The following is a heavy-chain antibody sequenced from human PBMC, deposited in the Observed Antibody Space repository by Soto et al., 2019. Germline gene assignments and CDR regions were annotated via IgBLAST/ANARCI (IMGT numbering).Heavy chain of an antibody. CDR2: INPSGGST. CDR3: ARDNSRAIVVVVAASPSIDY. D-gene: IGHD2-15*01. Sequence: QVQLVQSGAEVKKPGASVKVSCKASGYTFTSYYMHWVRQAPGQGLEWMGIINPSGGSTSYAQKFQGRVTMTRDTSTITVYMELSSLRSEDTAVYYCARDNSRAIVVVVAASPSIDYWGQGTLVTVSS. J-gene: IGHJ4*02. V-gene: IGHV1-46*01. CDR1: GYTFTSYY.